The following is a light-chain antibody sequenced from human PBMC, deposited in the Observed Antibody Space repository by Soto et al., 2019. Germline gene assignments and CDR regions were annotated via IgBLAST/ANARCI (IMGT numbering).Light chain of an antibody. CDR3: QQRSNWPPV. CDR2: DAF. J-gene: IGKJ3*01. CDR1: QSVSSY. V-gene: IGKV3-11*01. Sequence: EIVLTQSPATLSLSPGERATLSCRASQSVSSYLAWYQQKPGQAPRLLIYDAFNRATGIPARFSGSGSGTDFTLTINSLEPVDFAVYYCQQRSNWPPVFGPGTKVDIK.